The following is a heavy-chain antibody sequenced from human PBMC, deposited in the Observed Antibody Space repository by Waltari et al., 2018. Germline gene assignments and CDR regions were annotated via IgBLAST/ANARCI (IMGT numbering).Heavy chain of an antibody. D-gene: IGHD6-25*01. CDR2: SNPNTGDP. CDR3: ARTGGGATY. CDR1: GYDFTYYT. J-gene: IGHJ4*02. Sequence: QVQLVQSGSELKNPGASVQVSCKASGYDFTYYTINWVRQAPGQGLEWMGRSNPNTGDPIYVQDFTGRFVFSLDTSVRTAYLQISSLQPEDTAIYYCARTGGGATYWGQGTLLTVSS. V-gene: IGHV7-4-1*02.